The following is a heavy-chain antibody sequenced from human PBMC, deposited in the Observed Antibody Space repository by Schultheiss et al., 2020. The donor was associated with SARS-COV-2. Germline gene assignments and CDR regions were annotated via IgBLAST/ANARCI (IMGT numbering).Heavy chain of an antibody. J-gene: IGHJ4*02. CDR1: GFTVSSNYA. Sequence: GGSLRLSCAASGFTVSSNYAMSWVRQAPGKGLEWVSTISGSGGTTYYGDSVKGRVTISRDNSKNTLNLQMNSLRAEDTAVYYCAKAVAVAGPSDYWGQGTLVTVSS. CDR3: AKAVAVAGPSDY. CDR2: ISGSGGTT. D-gene: IGHD6-19*01. V-gene: IGHV3-23*01.